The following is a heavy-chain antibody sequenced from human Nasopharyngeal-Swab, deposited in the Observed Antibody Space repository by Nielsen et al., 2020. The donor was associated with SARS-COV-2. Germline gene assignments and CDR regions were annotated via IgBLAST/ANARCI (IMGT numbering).Heavy chain of an antibody. J-gene: IGHJ3*01. V-gene: IGHV3-33*01. CDR2: IWYDGSNK. D-gene: IGHD3-22*01. Sequence: GESLKISCAASGFTFSSYGMHWVRQAPGKGLEWVAVIWYDGSNKYYADSVKGRFTFSRDNSKNTLYLQMNSLRAEDTAVYYCARDLEGYYDTPAYWGQGTMVTVSS. CDR3: ARDLEGYYDTPAY. CDR1: GFTFSSYG.